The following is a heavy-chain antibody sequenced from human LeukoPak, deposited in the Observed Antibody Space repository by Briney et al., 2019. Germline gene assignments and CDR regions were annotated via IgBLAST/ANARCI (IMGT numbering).Heavy chain of an antibody. CDR1: GGSISSYY. CDR2: IYYSGST. J-gene: IGHJ6*02. D-gene: IGHD1-7*01. CDR3: ARLGTTPYHYYGMDV. Sequence: PSETLSLTCTVSGGSISSYYWSWIRQPPGKGLEWIGYIYYSGSTNYNPSLKSRVTISVDTSKNQFSLKLSSVTAADTAVYYCARLGTTPYHYYGMDVWGQGTTVTVSS. V-gene: IGHV4-59*08.